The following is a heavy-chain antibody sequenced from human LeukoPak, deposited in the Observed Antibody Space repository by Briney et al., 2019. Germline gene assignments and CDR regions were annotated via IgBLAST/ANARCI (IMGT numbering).Heavy chain of an antibody. CDR1: GGSISSYY. CDR3: AQIEDYGDYYFDY. J-gene: IGHJ4*02. Sequence: SETLSLTCTVSGGSISSYYWSWIRQPPGRGLEWIGYIYYSGSTNYNPSLKSRVTISVDTSKNQFSLKLSSVTAADTAVYYCAQIEDYGDYYFDYWAREPWSPSPQ. CDR2: IYYSGST. D-gene: IGHD4-17*01. V-gene: IGHV4-59*01.